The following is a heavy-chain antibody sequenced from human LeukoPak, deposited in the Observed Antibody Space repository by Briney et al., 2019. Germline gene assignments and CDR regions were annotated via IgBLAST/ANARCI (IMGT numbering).Heavy chain of an antibody. CDR3: ARDQSWSSYY. CDR2: IKQDGSEK. D-gene: IGHD3-3*01. V-gene: IGHV3-7*01. Sequence: QPGGSLRLSCAASGFTFSSYWMTWVRQAPGKGLEWVANIKQDGSEKYYVDSVRGRFTISRDNAKNSLYLQMNSLRVEDTDVYYCARDQSWSSYYWGQGTLVIVSS. J-gene: IGHJ4*02. CDR1: GFTFSSYW.